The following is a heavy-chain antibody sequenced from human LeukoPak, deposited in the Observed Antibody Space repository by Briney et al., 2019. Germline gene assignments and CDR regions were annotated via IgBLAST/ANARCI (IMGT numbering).Heavy chain of an antibody. CDR3: ARDQTGTYNVDS. D-gene: IGHD1-26*01. CDR1: GFIFSYYA. V-gene: IGHV3-30*04. J-gene: IGHJ4*02. Sequence: PGRSLRLSCAASGFIFSYYAMHWVRQAPGEGLERVAVISYDGSKKYYGDSVKGRFTISRDNSKNTLYLQMNSLRGEDTAVYYCARDQTGTYNVDSWGQGTLVTVSS. CDR2: ISYDGSKK.